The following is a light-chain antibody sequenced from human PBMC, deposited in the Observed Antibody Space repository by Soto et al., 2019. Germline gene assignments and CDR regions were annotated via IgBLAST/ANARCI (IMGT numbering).Light chain of an antibody. CDR1: QTITRW. V-gene: IGKV1-5*01. CDR2: EAS. J-gene: IGKJ1*01. Sequence: DIQMTQAPSTLSASVGVRVTSTCRASQTITRWMAWYQQKPEQAPKLLIYEASTLESGVPSRFLGSRSQTEFTRTISSLQPDDFATYYRQQSNSYSWTFGQGTKVEIK. CDR3: QQSNSYSWT.